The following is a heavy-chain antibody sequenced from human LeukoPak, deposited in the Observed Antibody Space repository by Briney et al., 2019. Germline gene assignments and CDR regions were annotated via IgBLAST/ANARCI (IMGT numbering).Heavy chain of an antibody. CDR3: ATSARTYIGSSLDY. V-gene: IGHV3-74*01. D-gene: IGHD2-15*01. CDR2: ISSDASIT. J-gene: IGHJ4*02. CDR1: GLTLSTYW. Sequence: GGPLDPPVAAPGLTLSTYWMHWAGQDQGKGWGWVPRISSDASITSYADPVKGRFTISRDNAKNTLYLQMNSLRAEDTALYYCATSARTYIGSSLDYWGQGTLVTVSS.